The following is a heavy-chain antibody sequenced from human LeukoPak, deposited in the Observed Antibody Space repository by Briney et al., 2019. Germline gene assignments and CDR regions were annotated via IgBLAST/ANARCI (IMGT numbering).Heavy chain of an antibody. CDR2: INTDGSTT. CDR3: ARAHSCGSLDN. J-gene: IGHJ4*02. Sequence: GGSLRLSCAASGFTFSSYWVHWVCQAPGKGLVWVSRINTDGSTTGYADAVKGRFTISRDNAKNTLYLQMNSLRAEDTAVYYCARAHSCGSLDNWGQGTLVTVSS. V-gene: IGHV3-74*01. D-gene: IGHD1-26*01. CDR1: GFTFSSYW.